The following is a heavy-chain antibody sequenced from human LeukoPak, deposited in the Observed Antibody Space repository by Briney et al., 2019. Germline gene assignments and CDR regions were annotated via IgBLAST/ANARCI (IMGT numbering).Heavy chain of an antibody. V-gene: IGHV3-13*01. CDR2: IDTAGGT. D-gene: IGHD3-3*01. J-gene: IGHJ6*03. CDR3: AGGSPWSYYYMDV. Sequence: GGSLRLSWTASGFGFSNFDFHWVRHLRGKGLEWVSHIDTAGGTYYPGSVKGRFTISRANAKKSLYLQMHNLRVGDTALYFCAGGSPWSYYYMDVWGVGTAVSVS. CDR1: GFGFSNFD.